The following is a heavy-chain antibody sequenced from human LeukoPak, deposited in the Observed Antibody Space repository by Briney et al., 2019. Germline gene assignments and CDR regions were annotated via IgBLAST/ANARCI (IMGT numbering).Heavy chain of an antibody. CDR1: GFSFSSYS. D-gene: IGHD5-18*01. V-gene: IGHV3-48*02. CDR3: AKDTNSHTAMVNFDY. CDR2: ISSSSSTI. J-gene: IGHJ4*02. Sequence: GGSLRLSCAASGFSFSSYSMNWVRQAPGKGLEWVSYISSSSSTIYYADSVKGRFTISRDNAKNSLYLQMNSLRDEDTALYYCAKDTNSHTAMVNFDYWGQGTLVTVSS.